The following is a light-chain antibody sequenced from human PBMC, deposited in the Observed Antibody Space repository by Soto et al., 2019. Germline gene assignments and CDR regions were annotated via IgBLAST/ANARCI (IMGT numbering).Light chain of an antibody. CDR2: VAS. V-gene: IGKV1-6*01. CDR3: LQDHSYPWT. Sequence: AIQMTQSPSSLSASVGDRVTITCRAGQAIGSELGWYQQKPGKAPKLLIYVASTLQSGVSSRFSGSGSGTDFTLTISSLQPEDFATYYCLQDHSYPWTFGQGTKVEIK. CDR1: QAIGSE. J-gene: IGKJ1*01.